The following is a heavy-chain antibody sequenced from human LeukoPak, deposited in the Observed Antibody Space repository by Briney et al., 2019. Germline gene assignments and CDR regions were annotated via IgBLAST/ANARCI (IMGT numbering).Heavy chain of an antibody. CDR1: GGSISSSSYY. CDR3: ARGGYSSSSSWFDP. CDR2: IYYSGST. Sequence: SETLSLTCTVSGGSISSSSYYWGWIRQPPGKGLGWIGSIYYSGSTYYNPSLKSRVTISVDTSKNQFSLKLSSVTAADTAVYYCARGGYSSSSSWFDPWGQGTLVTVSS. J-gene: IGHJ5*02. D-gene: IGHD6-6*01. V-gene: IGHV4-39*07.